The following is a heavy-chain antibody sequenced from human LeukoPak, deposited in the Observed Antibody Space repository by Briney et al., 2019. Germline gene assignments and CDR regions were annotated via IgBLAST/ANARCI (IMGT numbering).Heavy chain of an antibody. CDR1: GFTFSSYA. Sequence: GGSLRLSCAASGFTFSSYAMSWVRQAPGKGLEWVSAISGSGGSTYYADSVKGRFTISRDNSKNTLYLQMNSLGAEDTAVYYCAKSVGTYYYDSSGYPGYFDYWGQGTLVTVSS. CDR2: ISGSGGST. CDR3: AKSVGTYYYDSSGYPGYFDY. D-gene: IGHD3-22*01. J-gene: IGHJ4*02. V-gene: IGHV3-23*01.